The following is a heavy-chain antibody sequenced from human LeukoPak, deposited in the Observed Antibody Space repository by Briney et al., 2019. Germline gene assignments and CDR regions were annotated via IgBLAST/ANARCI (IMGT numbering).Heavy chain of an antibody. Sequence: PGGSLRLSCAASGFTFTSYWMTWVRQAPGKGLEWVANIKQDESEINYVDSVKGRFTISRDNAKNSLYLQMNSLRAEDTAVYYCATFGYNWNLGYWGQGTLVTVSS. CDR1: GFTFTSYW. CDR3: ATFGYNWNLGY. D-gene: IGHD1-20*01. V-gene: IGHV3-7*01. CDR2: IKQDESEI. J-gene: IGHJ4*02.